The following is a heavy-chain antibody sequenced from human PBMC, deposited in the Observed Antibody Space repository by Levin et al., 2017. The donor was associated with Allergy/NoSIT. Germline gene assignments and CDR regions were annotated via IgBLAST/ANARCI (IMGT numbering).Heavy chain of an antibody. D-gene: IGHD2-21*02. Sequence: GESLKISCAASGFTFSSYWMSWVRQAPGKGLEWVANIKQDGSEKYYVDSVKGRFTISRDNAKNSLYLQMNSLRAEDTAVYYCARDTVRVVTTPYTGYYYGMDGWGQGTTVTVSS. CDR3: ARDTVRVVTTPYTGYYYGMDG. CDR2: IKQDGSEK. J-gene: IGHJ6*02. CDR1: GFTFSSYW. V-gene: IGHV3-7*01.